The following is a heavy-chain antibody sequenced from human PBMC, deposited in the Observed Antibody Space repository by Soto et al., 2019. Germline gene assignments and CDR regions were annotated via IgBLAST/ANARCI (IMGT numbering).Heavy chain of an antibody. V-gene: IGHV1-2*02. Sequence: QVQLVQSGAEVKKPGASVKVSCKASGYTFTGYYMHWVRQAPGQGLEWMGWINPNSGGTNYAQKLQGRVTRTRDTSISTAYTELSRLGSDDTAVYYCSRLRPVGIAVAQSNWFDPWGQGTLVTVSS. D-gene: IGHD6-13*01. CDR3: SRLRPVGIAVAQSNWFDP. CDR2: INPNSGGT. J-gene: IGHJ5*02. CDR1: GYTFTGYY.